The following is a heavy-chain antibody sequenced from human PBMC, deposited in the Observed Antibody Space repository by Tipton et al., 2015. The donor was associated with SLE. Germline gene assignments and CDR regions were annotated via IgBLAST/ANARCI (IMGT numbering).Heavy chain of an antibody. J-gene: IGHJ4*02. D-gene: IGHD6-6*01. Sequence: SLRLSCAASGFTFSDYYMSWIRQAPGKGLEWVSYISSSGSTIYYADSVKGRFTISRDNAKNSLYLQMNSLRAEDTAVYYCARDPYSSSPGTLWGTLVDSGAQGTLVTVSS. CDR1: GFTFSDYY. V-gene: IGHV3-11*01. CDR2: ISSSGSTI. CDR3: ARDPYSSSPGTLWGTLVDS.